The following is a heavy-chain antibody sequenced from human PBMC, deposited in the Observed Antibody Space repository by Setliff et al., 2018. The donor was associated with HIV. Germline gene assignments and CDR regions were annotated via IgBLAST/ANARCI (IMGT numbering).Heavy chain of an antibody. CDR2: VITILDIT. V-gene: IGHV1-69*10. J-gene: IGHJ3*02. Sequence: SVKVSCKVSGGTFSDYAINWVRQAPGQGLEWMGQVITILDITSYAQKFQGRVTITADESTNTMYMELSSLRSDDTSVYYCAGPRGDEAFDIWGQGTMVTVSS. CDR1: GGTFSDYA. CDR3: AGPRGDEAFDI. D-gene: IGHD3-10*01.